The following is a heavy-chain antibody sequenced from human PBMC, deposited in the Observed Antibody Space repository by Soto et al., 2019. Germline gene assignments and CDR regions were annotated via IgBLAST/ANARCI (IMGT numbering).Heavy chain of an antibody. CDR1: GGTFGSYV. J-gene: IGHJ5*02. CDR2: ITPIFGPT. V-gene: IGHV1-69*01. CDR3: ATTGTSRWGNGFDP. Sequence: QVQLVQSGAEVKKPGSSVKVSCKASGGTFGSYVISWVRQAPGQGLEWMGGITPIFGPTNYAQKFQGRVTITADESTSTAYMELRSLRFQDTAVYYCATTGTSRWGNGFDPWGQGTLVTVSS. D-gene: IGHD3-16*01.